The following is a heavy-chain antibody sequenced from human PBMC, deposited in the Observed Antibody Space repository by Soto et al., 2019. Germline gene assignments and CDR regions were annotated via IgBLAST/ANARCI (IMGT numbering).Heavy chain of an antibody. CDR1: GFTFSDYA. V-gene: IGHV3-23*01. Sequence: EVQLLESGGGLARPGGSLRLSCVASGFTFSDYAMTWVHQAPGKVLEWGATISATGGNIEYTDSLKGRFTISRDNSKNTLYLQLNGLTSDDTAVHYCAKVAGGLGYFDLWGRGTLVTVS. J-gene: IGHJ2*01. D-gene: IGHD3-16*01. CDR2: ISATGGNI. CDR3: AKVAGGLGYFDL.